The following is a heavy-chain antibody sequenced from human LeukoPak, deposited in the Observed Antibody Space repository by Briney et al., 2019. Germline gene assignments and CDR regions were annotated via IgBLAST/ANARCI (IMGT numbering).Heavy chain of an antibody. J-gene: IGHJ5*02. Sequence: ASVKVSCKASGYTFTSYGISWVRQAPGQGLEWMGWISAYNGNTNYAQKLQGRVTMTTDTSTSTAYMELRSLRSDDTAVYYCAKPYGSGSYPWFDPWGQGTLVTVSS. D-gene: IGHD3-10*01. CDR1: GYTFTSYG. CDR2: ISAYNGNT. V-gene: IGHV1-18*01. CDR3: AKPYGSGSYPWFDP.